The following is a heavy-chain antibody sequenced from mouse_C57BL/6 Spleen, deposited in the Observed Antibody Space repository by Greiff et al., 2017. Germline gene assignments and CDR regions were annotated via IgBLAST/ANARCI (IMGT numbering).Heavy chain of an antibody. CDR3: ARKLTTDYYAMDY. Sequence: QVQLQQPGAELVRPGTSVKLSCKASGYTFTSYWMHWVKQRPGQGLEWIGVIDPSDSYTNYNQKFKGKATLTVDTSSSTAYMQLSSLTSEDSAVYYCARKLTTDYYAMDYWGQGTSVTVSS. CDR1: GYTFTSYW. V-gene: IGHV1-59*01. D-gene: IGHD1-1*01. J-gene: IGHJ4*01. CDR2: IDPSDSYT.